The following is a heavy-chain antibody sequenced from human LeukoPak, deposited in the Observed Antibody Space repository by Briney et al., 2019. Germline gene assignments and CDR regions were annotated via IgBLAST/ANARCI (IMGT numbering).Heavy chain of an antibody. D-gene: IGHD5-18*01. Sequence: GGSLRLSCVGSGFIVSNNYMSWVRQAPGKGLEWVSVVYSGGDTYYADFVMGRFTISRDKSKNTLFIQMNNLRAEDTAVYYCARAGYSYGRGYFDYWGQGTLVTVSS. J-gene: IGHJ4*02. CDR1: GFIVSNNY. CDR3: ARAGYSYGRGYFDY. V-gene: IGHV3-53*01. CDR2: VYSGGDT.